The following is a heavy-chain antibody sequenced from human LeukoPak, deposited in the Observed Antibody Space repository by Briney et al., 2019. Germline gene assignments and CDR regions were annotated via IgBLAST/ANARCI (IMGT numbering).Heavy chain of an antibody. V-gene: IGHV4-34*01. J-gene: IGHJ4*02. D-gene: IGHD3-10*01. Sequence: SETLSLTCAVYGGSFSGYYWSWIRQPPGKGLEWIGEINHSGSTNYNPSLKSRVTISVDTSKNQFSLKLSSVTAADTAVYYCARGGDYYGSGTPPALWGQGTLVTVSS. CDR2: INHSGST. CDR3: ARGGDYYGSGTPPAL. CDR1: GGSFSGYY.